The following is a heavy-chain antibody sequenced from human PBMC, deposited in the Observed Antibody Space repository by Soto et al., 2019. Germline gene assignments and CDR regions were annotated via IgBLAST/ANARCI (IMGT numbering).Heavy chain of an antibody. CDR3: ARGADPAFPYYFDY. V-gene: IGHV3-23*01. CDR1: GFTFSSFA. J-gene: IGHJ4*02. D-gene: IGHD5-18*01. CDR2: LSGSGGST. Sequence: PVGSLRLSCAASGFTFSSFAVGWVRQAPGKGLEWVSALSGSGGSTYFADSLKGRFAISRDNSKHTLYLQMNSLRAEDTAVYYCARGADPAFPYYFDYWGQGTLVTVSS.